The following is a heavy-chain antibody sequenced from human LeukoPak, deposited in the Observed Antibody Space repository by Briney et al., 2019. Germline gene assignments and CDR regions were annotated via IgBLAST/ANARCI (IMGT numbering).Heavy chain of an antibody. D-gene: IGHD3-3*01. Sequence: ASVKVSCKASGYTFTSYDINWVRQATGQGLEWMGWMNPNSSNTGYAQKFQGRVTITRSTAISTAYMELSSLRSEDTAVYYCARDQYDFWSGYYGHWGQGTLVSVPS. J-gene: IGHJ4*02. CDR2: MNPNSSNT. V-gene: IGHV1-8*03. CDR1: GYTFTSYD. CDR3: ARDQYDFWSGYYGH.